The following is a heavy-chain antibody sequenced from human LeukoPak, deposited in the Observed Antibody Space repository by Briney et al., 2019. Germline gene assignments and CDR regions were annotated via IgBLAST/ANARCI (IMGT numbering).Heavy chain of an antibody. D-gene: IGHD2-21*02. CDR3: ARAPVDCGGDCYGPFDY. J-gene: IGHJ4*02. CDR1: GGSISSYY. Sequence: KPSETLSLTCTVSGGSISSYYWSWIRQPPGKGLEWIGYIYYSGSTNYNPSLKSRVTISVDTSKNLFSLKLSSVTAADTAVYYCARAPVDCGGDCYGPFDYWGQGTLVTVSS. CDR2: IYYSGST. V-gene: IGHV4-59*01.